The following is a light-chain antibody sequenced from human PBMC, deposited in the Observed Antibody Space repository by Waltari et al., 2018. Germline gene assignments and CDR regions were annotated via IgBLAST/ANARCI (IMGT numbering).Light chain of an antibody. CDR2: GAS. CDR1: QSVSSN. CDR3: QQYNNWFYT. V-gene: IGKV3-15*01. Sequence: EIVMTQSPATLSVSPGERATLSCRASQSVSSNLAWYQQKPGHAPRLLIYGASTRATGIPARFSGSGSGTEFTLTISSLQSEDFAVYYCQQYNNWFYTFGQGTKLEIK. J-gene: IGKJ2*01.